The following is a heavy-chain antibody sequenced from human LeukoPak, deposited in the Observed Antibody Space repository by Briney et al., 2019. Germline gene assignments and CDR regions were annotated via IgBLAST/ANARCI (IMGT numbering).Heavy chain of an antibody. Sequence: ASVKVSCKASGYTFTNYGVSWVRQAPGQGLEWMGWISAYNGNTNYAQKLQGRVTMTTDTSTSTAYMELRSLTSDDTAVYYCARVGAYCTSTSCLDYWGQGTLVTVSS. CDR1: GYTFTNYG. CDR2: ISAYNGNT. J-gene: IGHJ4*02. CDR3: ARVGAYCTSTSCLDY. V-gene: IGHV1-18*01. D-gene: IGHD2-2*01.